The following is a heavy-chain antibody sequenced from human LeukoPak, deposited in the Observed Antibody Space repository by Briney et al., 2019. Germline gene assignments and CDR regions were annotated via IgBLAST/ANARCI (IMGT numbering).Heavy chain of an antibody. V-gene: IGHV4-34*01. CDR3: AIQHYDFWSDHPTYYYYYAMDV. CDR1: GGSFSGYY. Sequence: SETLSLTCAVYGGSFSGYYWTWIRQPPGKGLEWIGEINHSGSTNYNPSLKSRLTISVDTSKNQFSLKLSSVTAADTAVYYCAIQHYDFWSDHPTYYYYYAMDVWGQGTTVTVSS. CDR2: INHSGST. J-gene: IGHJ6*02. D-gene: IGHD3-3*01.